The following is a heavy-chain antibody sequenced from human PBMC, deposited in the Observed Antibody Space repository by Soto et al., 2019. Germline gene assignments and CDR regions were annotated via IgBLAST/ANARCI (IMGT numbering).Heavy chain of an antibody. CDR3: VRDGTKTLRDWFDP. J-gene: IGHJ5*02. D-gene: IGHD1-1*01. V-gene: IGHV4-4*07. Sequence: PSETLSLTCTVSGGSISDYYWSWIRQPPGKGLEWIGRIYATGTTNYNPSLKSRVMMSVDTSKKQFSLKLRSATAADTAVYYCVRDGTKTLRDWFDPWGQGISVTVS. CDR1: GGSISDYY. CDR2: IYATGTT.